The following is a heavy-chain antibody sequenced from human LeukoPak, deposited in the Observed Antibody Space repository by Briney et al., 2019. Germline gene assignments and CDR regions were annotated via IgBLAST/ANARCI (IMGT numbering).Heavy chain of an antibody. D-gene: IGHD5-24*01. V-gene: IGHV3-23*01. CDR2: ISGSGDST. CDR3: AKERDGYNYPFDL. Sequence: GGSLRLSCAASGFTFSNYAMRWVRQAPGKGLEWVSGISGSGDSTYYADSVKGRFTISRDNSKNTLYLQMNSLRAEDTAVYYCAKERDGYNYPFDLWGRGTLVTVSS. CDR1: GFTFSNYA. J-gene: IGHJ2*01.